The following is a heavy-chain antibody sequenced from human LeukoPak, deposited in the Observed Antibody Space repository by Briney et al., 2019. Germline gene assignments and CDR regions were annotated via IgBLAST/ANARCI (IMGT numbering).Heavy chain of an antibody. CDR1: GGSISSGDYY. Sequence: SQTLSLTCTVSGGSISSGDYYWSWIRQPPGKGLEWIGYIYYSGSTYYNPSLKSRVTTSVDTSKNQFSLKLSSVTAADTAVYYCARLSDSSTSLDYWGQGTLVTVSS. J-gene: IGHJ4*02. CDR3: ARLSDSSTSLDY. D-gene: IGHD2-2*01. V-gene: IGHV4-30-4*01. CDR2: IYYSGST.